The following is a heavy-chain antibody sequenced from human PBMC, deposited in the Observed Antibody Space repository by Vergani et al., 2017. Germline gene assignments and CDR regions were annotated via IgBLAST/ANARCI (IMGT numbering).Heavy chain of an antibody. Sequence: QVQLVQSGAEMKKPGASVNVSCKTSGYSFTSYGINWVRQAPGQGLEWLGWISGYDGKTKYVEKLQGRITVTIDTSTNSAYMGLRGLRSDDTAVYYCARGGSIAAPSYLYYFYMDVWGKGTSVTVSS. CDR3: ARGGSIAAPSYLYYFYMDV. J-gene: IGHJ6*03. V-gene: IGHV1-18*01. CDR1: GYSFTSYG. CDR2: ISGYDGKT. D-gene: IGHD6-6*01.